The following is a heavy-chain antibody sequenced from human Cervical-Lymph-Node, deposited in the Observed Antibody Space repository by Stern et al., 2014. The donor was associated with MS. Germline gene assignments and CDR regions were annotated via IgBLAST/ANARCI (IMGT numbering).Heavy chain of an antibody. V-gene: IGHV5-51*01. Sequence: MQLVQSGAEVKKPGQSLKISCKGSGYSFTNSWIGWVRQMPGKGLELMGIISPVDSGTRYSPSFQGPGPIYVDKSINTAYVQWTSLEASDTAMYYCARQGCATTSCHTIDSWGQGTLITVSS. CDR3: ARQGCATTSCHTIDS. D-gene: IGHD2-2*02. CDR2: ISPVDSGT. CDR1: GYSFTNSW. J-gene: IGHJ4*02.